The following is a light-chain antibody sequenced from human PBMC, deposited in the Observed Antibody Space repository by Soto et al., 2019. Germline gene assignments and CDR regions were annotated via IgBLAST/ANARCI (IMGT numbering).Light chain of an antibody. CDR1: QSVNDNY. V-gene: IGKV3-20*01. J-gene: IGKJ2*01. CDR2: GAS. Sequence: EIVLTQSPDTLSLSPGESATLSCRASQSVNDNYLAWYQQKPGQAPRLLIYGASSRATGISDRFSGSGSGTDFTLTISRLEPEDFAVYYCQQYATSPSCTFGQGTKLEIK. CDR3: QQYATSPSCT.